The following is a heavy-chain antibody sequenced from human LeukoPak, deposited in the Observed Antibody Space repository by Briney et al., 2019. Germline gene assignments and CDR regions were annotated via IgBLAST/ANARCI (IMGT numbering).Heavy chain of an antibody. V-gene: IGHV3-48*03. CDR2: ISSSGSTI. CDR3: ARDLGYCSGGSCWGAFDI. Sequence: PGGSLRLSCAASGFTFSSYEMNWVRQAPGKGLEWVSYISSSGSTIYYADSVKGRFTISRDNAKNSLYLQMNSLRAEDTAVYYCARDLGYCSGGSCWGAFDIWGQGTMVTVSS. CDR1: GFTFSSYE. J-gene: IGHJ3*02. D-gene: IGHD2-15*01.